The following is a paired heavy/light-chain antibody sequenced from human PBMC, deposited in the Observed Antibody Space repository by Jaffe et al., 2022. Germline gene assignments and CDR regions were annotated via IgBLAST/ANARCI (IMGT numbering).Light chain of an antibody. CDR1: QNILYNSNKKNY. Sequence: DIVMTQSPDSLAVSLGERATINCKSSQNILYNSNKKNYLAWYQQKPGQAPKLLIYWASTRESGVPDRFSGSGSGTDFTLTISSLQAEDVAVYYCQQFYSIPLTFGGGTKVEIK. CDR2: WAS. V-gene: IGKV4-1*01. J-gene: IGKJ4*01. CDR3: QQFYSIPLT.
Heavy chain of an antibody. CDR1: GFTFDDYA. CDR2: ITFNGGTT. Sequence: DVQLVESGGVVVQPGGSLRLSCAASGFTFDDYAMQWVRQAPGKSLEWVSLITFNGGTTYYADSVKGRFTISRDNRRKSLYLQMNSLRTEDTAVYFCAKGAAAGTGGHFDYWGQGTLVTVSS. D-gene: IGHD6-13*01. CDR3: AKGAAAGTGGHFDY. V-gene: IGHV3-43D*03. J-gene: IGHJ4*02.